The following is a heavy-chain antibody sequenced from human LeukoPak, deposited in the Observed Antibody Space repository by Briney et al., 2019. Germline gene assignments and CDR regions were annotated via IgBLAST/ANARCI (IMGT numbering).Heavy chain of an antibody. J-gene: IGHJ4*02. V-gene: IGHV4-34*01. Sequence: AETLSLTCAVYGGSFRGYYWSWIRQPPGKGLEWIGEINHSGSTNYNPSLKSRVTISIDTSKNQFSLRLNSVTAADTAVYYCARAGSGYSFDYWGQGKLVTVSS. D-gene: IGHD3-22*01. CDR2: INHSGST. CDR1: GGSFRGYY. CDR3: ARAGSGYSFDY.